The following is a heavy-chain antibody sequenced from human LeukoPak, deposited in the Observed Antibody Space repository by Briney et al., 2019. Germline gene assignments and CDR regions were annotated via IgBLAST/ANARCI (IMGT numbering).Heavy chain of an antibody. CDR2: INPSGGST. CDR3: ARTGRIVGATRYYYYMDV. V-gene: IGHV1-46*01. Sequence: ASVKVSCKASGYTFTSYYMHWVRQAPGQGLEWMGIINPSGGSTSYAQKFQGRVTMTRDMSTSTVYMELSSLRSEDTAVYYCARTGRIVGATRYYYYMDVWGKGTTVTVSS. J-gene: IGHJ6*03. CDR1: GYTFTSYY. D-gene: IGHD1-26*01.